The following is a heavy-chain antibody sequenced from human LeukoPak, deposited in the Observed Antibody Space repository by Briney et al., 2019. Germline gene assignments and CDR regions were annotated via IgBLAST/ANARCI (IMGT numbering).Heavy chain of an antibody. CDR1: GGTFSSYA. CDR3: ARGILWFGDDV. Sequence: ASVKVSCKASGGTFSSYAISWVRQAPGQGLEWMGWMNPNSGNTGYAQKFQGRVTMTRNTSISTAYMELSSLRSEDTAVYCCARGILWFGDDVWGKGTTVTISS. V-gene: IGHV1-8*02. CDR2: MNPNSGNT. D-gene: IGHD3-10*01. J-gene: IGHJ6*04.